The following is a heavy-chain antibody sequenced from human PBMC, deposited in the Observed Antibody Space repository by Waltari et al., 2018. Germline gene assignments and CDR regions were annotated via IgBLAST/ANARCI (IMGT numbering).Heavy chain of an antibody. CDR1: GLAFRSVW. D-gene: IGHD2-8*01. CDR3: ARDLTMAEY. V-gene: IGHV3-74*01. CDR2: INTDGTDT. J-gene: IGHJ4*02. Sequence: EMHLEQSGGGLVQAGGSLTVSCTASGLAFRSVWMHWVRQAPGKGLVWVSQINTDGTDTNYADFVEGRFTTSRDNAKNTLYLQMNSLRDDDTAMYFCARDLTMAEYWGQGSLVTVSS.